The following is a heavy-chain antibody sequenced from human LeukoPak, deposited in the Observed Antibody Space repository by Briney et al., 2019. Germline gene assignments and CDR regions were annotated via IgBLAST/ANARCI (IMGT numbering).Heavy chain of an antibody. Sequence: GGSLRLSCAASGFTFSTYAMSWVRQAPGKGLEWVSAISVSAGSTYYADSVKGRFTISRDNSKNTLYLQMNSLRAEDTAVYYCASTSPRVLNHYGGNEGFGYWGQGTLVTVSS. D-gene: IGHD4-23*01. V-gene: IGHV3-23*01. J-gene: IGHJ4*02. CDR1: GFTFSTYA. CDR3: ASTSPRVLNHYGGNEGFGY. CDR2: ISVSAGST.